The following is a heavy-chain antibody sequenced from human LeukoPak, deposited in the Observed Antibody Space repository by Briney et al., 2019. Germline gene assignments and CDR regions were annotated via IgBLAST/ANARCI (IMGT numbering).Heavy chain of an antibody. V-gene: IGHV3-53*01. D-gene: IGHD3-22*01. CDR3: ARDRFYYDSSGYHRYFDY. CDR1: GFTVSSNY. J-gene: IGHJ4*02. CDR2: IYSGGST. Sequence: GGSLRLSCAASGFTVSSNYMSWVRQAPGKGLEWVSVIYSGGSTYYADSVKGRFTISRDNSKNTLYLQMNSLRAEDTAVYYCARDRFYYDSSGYHRYFDYWGQGTLVTVSS.